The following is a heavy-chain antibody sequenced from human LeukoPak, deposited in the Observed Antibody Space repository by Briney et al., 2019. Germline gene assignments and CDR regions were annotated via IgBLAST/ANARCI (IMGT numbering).Heavy chain of an antibody. D-gene: IGHD3-10*01. CDR2: ISGSGGST. CDR1: GFTFSSYA. Sequence: GGSLRLSCAASGFTFSSYAMSWVRQAPGKGLEWVSAISGSGGSTYYADSVKGRFTISRGNSKNTLYLQMNSLRAEDTAVYYCAKHVSTYYYGSGSLFDYWGQGTLVTVSS. V-gene: IGHV3-23*01. J-gene: IGHJ4*02. CDR3: AKHVSTYYYGSGSLFDY.